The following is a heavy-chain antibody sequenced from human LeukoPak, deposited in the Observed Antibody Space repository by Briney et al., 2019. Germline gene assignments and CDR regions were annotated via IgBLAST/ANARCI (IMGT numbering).Heavy chain of an antibody. D-gene: IGHD2-21*01. CDR3: ARGGLWVFDY. CDR2: IYYSGST. J-gene: IGHJ4*02. CDR1: GGSISSHY. V-gene: IGHV4-59*11. Sequence: PSETLSLTCTVSGGSISSHYWSWIREPPGKGLEWIGYIYYSGSTNYNPSLKSRVTISVDTSKNQFSLKLSSVTAADTAVYYCARGGLWVFDYWGQGTLVTVSS.